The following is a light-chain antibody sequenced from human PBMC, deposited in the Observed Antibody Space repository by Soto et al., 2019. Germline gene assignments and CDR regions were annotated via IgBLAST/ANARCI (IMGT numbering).Light chain of an antibody. CDR2: SNN. Sequence: VLTQSPSASGTPGQRVTISCSGSSSDIGNNTINWSQQLPGTAPKLLVYSNNQRPSGVPDRFSGSKSGTSASLAISGLQSEDEADYYCAAWDDSLNGLFGPGTKVTVL. CDR3: AAWDDSLNGL. CDR1: SSDIGNNT. J-gene: IGLJ1*01. V-gene: IGLV1-44*01.